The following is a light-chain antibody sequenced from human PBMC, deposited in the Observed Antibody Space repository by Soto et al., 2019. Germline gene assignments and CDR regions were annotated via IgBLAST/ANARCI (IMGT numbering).Light chain of an antibody. V-gene: IGKV3-15*01. CDR3: QQYANWPPYT. Sequence: EILLTQSPATLSASPGERVTLSCRASQTVTFNLAWYQQKPGQAPRLLIHTASTRATGIPARFSGSGSGTEFTLTIISLQSEDFAVYFCQQYANWPPYTFGQGTKVEMK. CDR2: TAS. J-gene: IGKJ2*01. CDR1: QTVTFN.